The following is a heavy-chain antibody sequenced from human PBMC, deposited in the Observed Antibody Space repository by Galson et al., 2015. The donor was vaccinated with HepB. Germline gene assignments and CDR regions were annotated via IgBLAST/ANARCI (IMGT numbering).Heavy chain of an antibody. D-gene: IGHD3-10*01. CDR1: AYTFTRHA. V-gene: IGHV1-3*01. CDR3: ARGPWFGELTGILVLQH. J-gene: IGHJ1*01. CDR2: INVGNGNT. Sequence: QSGAEVKKPGASVKVSCKASAYTFTRHAIHWVRHAPGQRLEWMGWINVGNGNTKYSQKFQGRVTITRDTSASTAYMELSSLRSDDTAVYYCARGPWFGELTGILVLQHWGQGTLVTVSS.